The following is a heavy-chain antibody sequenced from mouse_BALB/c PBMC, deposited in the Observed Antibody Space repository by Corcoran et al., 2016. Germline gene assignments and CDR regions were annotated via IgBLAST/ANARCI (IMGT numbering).Heavy chain of an antibody. Sequence: DVQLQESGPGLVKPSQSLSLTCSVTGYSITSGYYWNWIRQFPGNKLEWMGYISYDGSNNYNPSLKNRISITRDTSKNQFFLKLNSVTTEDTATYYCAKGVLAAIDYWGQGTSVTVSS. V-gene: IGHV3-6*02. CDR1: GYSITSGYY. J-gene: IGHJ4*01. CDR3: AKGVLAAIDY. D-gene: IGHD1-1*01. CDR2: ISYDGSN.